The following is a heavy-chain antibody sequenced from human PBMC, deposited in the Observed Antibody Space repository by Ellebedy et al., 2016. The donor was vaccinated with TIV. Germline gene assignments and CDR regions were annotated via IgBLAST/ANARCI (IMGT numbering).Heavy chain of an antibody. CDR1: GYSFTNYW. D-gene: IGHD2-21*02. J-gene: IGHJ4*02. CDR2: IHPGDSAT. Sequence: PGGSLRLSCKGSGYSFTNYWIGWVRQMPGKGLEWMGIIHPGDSATRYSPSFQGQVTISGDKSISTAYLQWSSLKASDTAMYYCARFTSDYSGDWFGRAFDHWGQGTLVIVSS. V-gene: IGHV5-51*01. CDR3: ARFTSDYSGDWFGRAFDH.